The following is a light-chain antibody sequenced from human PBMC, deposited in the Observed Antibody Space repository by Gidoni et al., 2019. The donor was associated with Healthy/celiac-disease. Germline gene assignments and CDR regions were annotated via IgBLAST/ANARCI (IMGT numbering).Light chain of an antibody. CDR2: LGF. CDR1: QSLLHSNGYNY. CDR3: MQALQTPST. Sequence: DIVMTQSPISLPVTPGEPASISCRSSQSLLHSNGYNYLDWYLQKPGQSPQLLIYLGFNRASGVPDRFRGSGSGTDFTLKISRVEAEDVGVYYCMQALQTPSTFGQGTKVEIK. V-gene: IGKV2-28*01. J-gene: IGKJ1*01.